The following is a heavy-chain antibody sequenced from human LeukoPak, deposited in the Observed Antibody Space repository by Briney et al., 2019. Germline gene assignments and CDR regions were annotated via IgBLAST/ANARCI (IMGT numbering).Heavy chain of an antibody. Sequence: SGGSLRLSCRVSGFTFNTYWMHWVRQAPGKGLVWVSRIKSDGSTTTYADSVKGRFTISRDNAKNTLYLQMNSLRAEDTAVYYCARGVDTHFDYWGQGTLVTVSS. CDR1: GFTFNTYW. V-gene: IGHV3-74*01. CDR3: ARGVDTHFDY. D-gene: IGHD5-18*01. CDR2: IKSDGSTT. J-gene: IGHJ4*02.